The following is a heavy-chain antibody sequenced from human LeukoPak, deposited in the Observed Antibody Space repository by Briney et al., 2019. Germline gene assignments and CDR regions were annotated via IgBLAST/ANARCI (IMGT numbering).Heavy chain of an antibody. CDR2: ISSDGGTT. J-gene: IGHJ4*02. D-gene: IGHD6-13*01. Sequence: GGSLRLSCAASGLTFNSYALTWVRQAPGKGLEWVSGISSDGGTTYYADSVKGRFAISRDNSKNTLYLQMNSLRADDTALYYCASLYSTYYWGQGTLVTVS. CDR3: ASLYSTYY. CDR1: GLTFNSYA. V-gene: IGHV3-23*01.